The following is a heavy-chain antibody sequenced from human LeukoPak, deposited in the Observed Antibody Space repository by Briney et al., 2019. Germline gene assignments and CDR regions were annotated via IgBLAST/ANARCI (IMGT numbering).Heavy chain of an antibody. CDR2: INWNGGST. Sequence: GGSLRLSCAASGFTFDDYGMSWVRQAPGKRLEWVSGINWNGGSTGYADSVKGRFTISRDNSKNTLYLQMNSLRAEDTAVYYCAKKLGGNYPFDYWGQGALVTVSS. D-gene: IGHD1-26*01. CDR1: GFTFDDYG. CDR3: AKKLGGNYPFDY. V-gene: IGHV3-20*04. J-gene: IGHJ4*02.